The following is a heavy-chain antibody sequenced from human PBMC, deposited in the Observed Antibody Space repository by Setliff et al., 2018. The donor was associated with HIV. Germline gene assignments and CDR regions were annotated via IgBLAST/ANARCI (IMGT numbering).Heavy chain of an antibody. CDR2: ISSSSSTI. CDR3: ARDVEAARLYGMDV. CDR1: GFTFSSYS. V-gene: IGHV3-48*01. D-gene: IGHD6-6*01. J-gene: IGHJ6*02. Sequence: GGSLRLSCAASGFTFSSYSMNWVRQAPGKGLEWVSYISSSSSTIYYAGSVKGRFTISRDNAKNSLYLQMNSLRAEDTAVYYCARDVEAARLYGMDVWGQGTTVTVSS.